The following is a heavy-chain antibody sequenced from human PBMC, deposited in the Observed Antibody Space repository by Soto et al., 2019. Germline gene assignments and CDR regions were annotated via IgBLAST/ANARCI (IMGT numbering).Heavy chain of an antibody. CDR2: IYWDEYK. V-gene: IGHV2-5*02. Sequence: QITLNESGPTVVKPTETLTLTCTFSGFSLTTSGVGVGWVRQSPGKAPEWLAFIYWDEYKRYSTSLKSRLTITKDTSKNQVDLTMANVDQADTATYYCAHRVLRAVFGLVTTTAIYFDFWGQGTPVVVSS. D-gene: IGHD3-3*01. CDR1: GFSLTTSGVG. CDR3: AHRVLRAVFGLVTTTAIYFDF. J-gene: IGHJ4*02.